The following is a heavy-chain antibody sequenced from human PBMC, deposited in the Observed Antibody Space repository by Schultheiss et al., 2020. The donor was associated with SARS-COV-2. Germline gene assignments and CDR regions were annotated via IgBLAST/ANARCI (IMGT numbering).Heavy chain of an antibody. D-gene: IGHD6-19*01. CDR3: ARDVGGSSGWYRGYWFDP. CDR2: IYYSGST. V-gene: IGHV4-59*01. Sequence: SETLSLTCTVSGGSISSYYWSWIRQPPGKGLEWIGYIYYSGSTNYNPSLKSRVTISVDTSKNQFSLKLSSVPAADTAVDYCARDVGGSSGWYRGYWFDPWGQGTLVTVSS. CDR1: GGSISSYY. J-gene: IGHJ5*02.